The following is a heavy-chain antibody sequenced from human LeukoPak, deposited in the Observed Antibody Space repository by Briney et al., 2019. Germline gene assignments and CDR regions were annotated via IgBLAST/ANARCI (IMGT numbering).Heavy chain of an antibody. V-gene: IGHV4-4*02. J-gene: IGHJ5*02. CDR2: IYHSGST. CDR3: ARSRAFNSGAFDP. CDR1: GGSISSSNW. D-gene: IGHD1-26*01. Sequence: SETLSLTCAVSGGSISSSNWWSWVRQPPGKGLEWIGEIYHSGSTNYNPSLKSRVTISVDKSKNQFSLKLSSETAADTAVYYCARSRAFNSGAFDPWGQGSLVTVSS.